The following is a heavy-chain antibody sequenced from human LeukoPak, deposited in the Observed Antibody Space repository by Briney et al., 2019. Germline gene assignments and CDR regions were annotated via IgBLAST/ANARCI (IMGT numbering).Heavy chain of an antibody. J-gene: IGHJ4*02. CDR2: ISGSGGST. CDR3: ADKGTASPFSAGSRGPPRY. Sequence: PGGSLRLSCAASGFTFSSYAMSWVRQAPGKGLEWVSAISGSGGSTYYADSVKGRFTISRDNSKNTLYLQMNSLRAEDTAVYYCADKGTASPFSAGSRGPPRYWGQGTLVTVYS. CDR1: GFTFSSYA. D-gene: IGHD3-3*02. V-gene: IGHV3-23*01.